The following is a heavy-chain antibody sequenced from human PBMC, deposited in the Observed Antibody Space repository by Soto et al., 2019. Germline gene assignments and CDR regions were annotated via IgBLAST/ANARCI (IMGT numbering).Heavy chain of an antibody. CDR3: ARSPGVVVIRGFDY. J-gene: IGHJ4*02. D-gene: IGHD3-22*01. Sequence: GGSLRLSCAASGFTFSSDTMNWVRQAPGKGLEGISQIIGSTKTIYYADSVKGRFTISRDNGKNSLYLQMSSLRAEDSAVYYCARSPGVVVIRGFDYWGQGALVTVSS. CDR1: GFTFSSDT. CDR2: IIGSTKTI. V-gene: IGHV3-48*01.